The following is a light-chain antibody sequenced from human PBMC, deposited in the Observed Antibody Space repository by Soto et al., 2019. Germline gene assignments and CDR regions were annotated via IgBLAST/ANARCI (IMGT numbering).Light chain of an antibody. CDR1: QSISSSY. V-gene: IGKV3D-20*02. CDR3: QQRSNWL. CDR2: GAS. J-gene: IGKJ3*01. Sequence: EIVLTQSPGTLSLSPGKRATLSCRASQSISSSYLAWYQQRPGQAPRLLICGASSRATGIPDRFSGSGSGTEFTLTISRLEPEDFAVYYCQQRSNWLFGPGTKVDIK.